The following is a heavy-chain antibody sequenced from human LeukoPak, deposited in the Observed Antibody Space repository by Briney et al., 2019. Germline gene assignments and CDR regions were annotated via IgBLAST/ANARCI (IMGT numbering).Heavy chain of an antibody. Sequence: SETLSLTCTVSGGSISSSSYYWGWIRQPPGKGLEWIGSIHYSGSTYYNPSLKSRVTISVDTSKNQFSLKLSSVTAADTAVYYCARHVYDSSSGHNWFDPWGQGTLVTVSS. CDR3: ARHVYDSSSGHNWFDP. CDR2: IHYSGST. J-gene: IGHJ5*02. V-gene: IGHV4-39*01. CDR1: GGSISSSSYY. D-gene: IGHD3-22*01.